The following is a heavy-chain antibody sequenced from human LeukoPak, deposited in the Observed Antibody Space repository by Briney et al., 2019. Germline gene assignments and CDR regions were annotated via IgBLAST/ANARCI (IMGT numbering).Heavy chain of an antibody. CDR1: GFTFSSYA. V-gene: IGHV3-33*08. CDR3: ARGGPEWPLDY. CDR2: IWYDGSNK. D-gene: IGHD3-3*01. J-gene: IGHJ4*02. Sequence: PGGSLRLSCAASGFTFSSYAMSWVRQAPGKGLGWVAVIWYDGSNKYYADSVKGRFTISRDNSKNTLYLQMNSLRVEDTAVYYCARGGPEWPLDYWGQGTLVTVST.